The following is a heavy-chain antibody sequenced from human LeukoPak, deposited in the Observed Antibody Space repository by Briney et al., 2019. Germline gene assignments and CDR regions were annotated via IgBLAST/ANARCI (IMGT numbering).Heavy chain of an antibody. CDR1: GFTVSSNY. V-gene: IGHV3-53*01. CDR2: IYSGGST. Sequence: GGSLRLSCAASGFTVSSNYISWVRQAPGKGLEWVSVIYSGGSTYYADSVKGRFTISRDNSKNTLYLLMNSLRAEDTAVYYCASSHCGGDCYSGNFDYWGQGTLVTVSS. J-gene: IGHJ4*02. CDR3: ASSHCGGDCYSGNFDY. D-gene: IGHD2-21*02.